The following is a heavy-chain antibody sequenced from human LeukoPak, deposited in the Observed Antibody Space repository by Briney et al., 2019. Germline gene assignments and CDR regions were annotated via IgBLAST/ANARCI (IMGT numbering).Heavy chain of an antibody. V-gene: IGHV3-21*01. CDR1: GFTFSSCS. CDR2: ISSSSSYI. CDR3: ARVREGYCSGGSCYPEGFDP. D-gene: IGHD2-15*01. Sequence: GGSLRLSCAASGFTFSSCSMNWVRQAPGKGLEWVSSISSSSSYIYYADSVKGRFTISRDNAKNSLYLQMNSLRAEDTAVYYCARVREGYCSGGSCYPEGFDPWGQGTLVTVSS. J-gene: IGHJ5*02.